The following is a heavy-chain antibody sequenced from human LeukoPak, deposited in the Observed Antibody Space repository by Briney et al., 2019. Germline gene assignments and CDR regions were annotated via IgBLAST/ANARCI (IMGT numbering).Heavy chain of an antibody. Sequence: PSETLSLTCTVSGGSISSGDYYWSWIRQPPGKGLEWIGYIFYTGSTNYNPSLKSRVTISVDTSKNQFSLKLSSVTAADTAVYYCARDFSYDSSAYYSPGNFQHWGQGTLVTVSS. V-gene: IGHV4-61*08. CDR3: ARDFSYDSSAYYSPGNFQH. CDR1: GGSISSGDYY. D-gene: IGHD3-22*01. CDR2: IFYTGST. J-gene: IGHJ1*01.